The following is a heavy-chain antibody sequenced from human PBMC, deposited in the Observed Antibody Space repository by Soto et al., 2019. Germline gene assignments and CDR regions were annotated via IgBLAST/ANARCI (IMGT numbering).Heavy chain of an antibody. Sequence: ASVKVSCKASGYTFTSEYIHWVRQAPGQGLEWMGIINPSTGSTSYAQKFQGRVTITRDTSASTAYMELSSLRSEDTAVYYCARGSGYYYWDDYWGQGTLVTVSS. V-gene: IGHV1-46*01. J-gene: IGHJ4*02. CDR2: INPSTGST. D-gene: IGHD3-22*01. CDR3: ARGSGYYYWDDY. CDR1: GYTFTSEY.